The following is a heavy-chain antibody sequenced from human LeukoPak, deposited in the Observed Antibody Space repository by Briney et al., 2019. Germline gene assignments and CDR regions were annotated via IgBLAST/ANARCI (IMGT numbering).Heavy chain of an antibody. CDR1: GFSFSTYT. CDR3: AREAYSSFWRGYSHWFDP. J-gene: IGHJ5*02. D-gene: IGHD3-3*01. CDR2: VSHDGTNS. V-gene: IGHV3-30*04. Sequence: GGTLRLSCAASGFSFSTYTIHGVGQAPGKGLYWVAVVSHDGTNSFYAASVRGRFTISRDNSENTLYLQLNSLRPEDTAVYYCAREAYSSFWRGYSHWFDPWGLGTLVTVSS.